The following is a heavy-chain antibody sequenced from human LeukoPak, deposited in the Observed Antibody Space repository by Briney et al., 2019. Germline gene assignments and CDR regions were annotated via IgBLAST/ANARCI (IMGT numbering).Heavy chain of an antibody. CDR2: IYYSGST. V-gene: IGHV4-59*01. D-gene: IGHD3-10*01. CDR1: GGSISSYY. J-gene: IGHJ5*02. CDR3: ARGEYWFDP. Sequence: PSETLSLTCTVSGGSISSYYWSWIRQPPGKGLEWIGYIYYSGSTNYNPSLKSRVTISVDTSKNQFSLKLSSVTAADTAVYYCARGEYWFDPWGQGTLVTVSS.